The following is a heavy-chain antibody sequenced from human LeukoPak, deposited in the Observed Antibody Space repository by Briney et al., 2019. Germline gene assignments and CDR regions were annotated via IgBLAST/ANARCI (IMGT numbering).Heavy chain of an antibody. J-gene: IGHJ5*02. CDR3: ARRAHYYGSGKGWFDP. CDR1: GGSISSRSHY. Sequence: SETLSLTCTVSGGSISSRSHYWGWIRQAPGKGLEWIGSINYSGSTPYNPSLKSRVTISVDTSKNQFSLKLSSVTAADTAVYYCARRAHYYGSGKGWFDPWGQGTLVTVSS. CDR2: INYSGST. D-gene: IGHD3-10*01. V-gene: IGHV4-39*07.